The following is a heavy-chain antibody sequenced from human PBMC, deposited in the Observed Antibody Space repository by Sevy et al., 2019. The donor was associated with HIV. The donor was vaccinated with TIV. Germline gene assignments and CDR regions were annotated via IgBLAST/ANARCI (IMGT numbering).Heavy chain of an antibody. CDR3: ARDVGLFRAVVVAAEGGWFDP. V-gene: IGHV1-69*13. Sequence: ASVKVSCKASGGTFSSYAISWVRQAPGQGLEWMGGIIPIFGTANYAQKFQGRVTITADESTSTAYMELSSLRSEDTAVYYCARDVGLFRAVVVAAEGGWFDPWGQGTLVTVSS. D-gene: IGHD2-15*01. CDR1: GGTFSSYA. CDR2: IIPIFGTA. J-gene: IGHJ5*02.